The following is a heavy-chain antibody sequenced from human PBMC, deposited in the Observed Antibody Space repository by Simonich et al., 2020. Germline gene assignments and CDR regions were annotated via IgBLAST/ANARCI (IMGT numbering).Heavy chain of an antibody. V-gene: IGHV1-2*02. J-gene: IGHJ1*01. CDR3: ARSHIAAAGTGYFQH. CDR2: INPNSGGT. CDR1: GYTFTGYY. D-gene: IGHD6-13*01. Sequence: QVQLVQSGAEVKKPGASVKVSCYASGYTFTGYYMHWVRQAPGQRLEWMGWINPNSGGTNYAKKFQGRVTMTRETSISTAYMELSRLRSDDTAVYYCARSHIAAAGTGYFQHWGQGTLVTVSS.